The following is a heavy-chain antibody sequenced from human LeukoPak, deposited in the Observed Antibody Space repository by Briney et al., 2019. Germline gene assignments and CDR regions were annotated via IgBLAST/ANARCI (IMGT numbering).Heavy chain of an antibody. D-gene: IGHD5-24*01. CDR2: IYYSGST. J-gene: IGHJ4*02. V-gene: IGHV4-59*01. CDR3: ARESDGDGYYFDY. CDR1: GGSISSDY. Sequence: SETLSLTCTVSGGSISSDYWSWIRQPPGKGLEWIGYIYYSGSTNYNPSLKSRVTISVDTSKNQFSLKLSSVTAADTAVYYCARESDGDGYYFDYWGQGTLVTVSS.